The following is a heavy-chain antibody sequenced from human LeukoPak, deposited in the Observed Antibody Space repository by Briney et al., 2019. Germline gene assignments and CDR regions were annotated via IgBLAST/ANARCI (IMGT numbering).Heavy chain of an antibody. D-gene: IGHD3-22*01. Sequence: PGGSLRLSCAASGFTFSSYSMNWVRQAPGKGLEWVSYISSSSSTIYYADSVKGRFTISRDNAKNSLYLQMNSLRAEDTAVYYCAREGYYDRYNWFDPWGQGTLVTVSS. CDR1: GFTFSSYS. CDR3: AREGYYDRYNWFDP. CDR2: ISSSSSTI. J-gene: IGHJ5*02. V-gene: IGHV3-48*04.